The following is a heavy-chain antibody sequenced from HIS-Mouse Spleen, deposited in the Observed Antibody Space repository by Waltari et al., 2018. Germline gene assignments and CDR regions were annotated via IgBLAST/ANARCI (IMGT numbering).Heavy chain of an antibody. CDR1: GGSISSSSYY. CDR3: AREIPYSSSWYDWYFDL. V-gene: IGHV4-39*07. CDR2: IYYSGGT. J-gene: IGHJ2*01. D-gene: IGHD6-13*01. Sequence: QLQLQESGPGLVKPSETLSLTCTVSGGSISSSSYYWGWIRQPPGKGLEWIWGIYYSGGTSYNPSLKSRVTISVDTSKNQFSLKLSSVTAADTAVYYCAREIPYSSSWYDWYFDLWGRGTLVTVSS.